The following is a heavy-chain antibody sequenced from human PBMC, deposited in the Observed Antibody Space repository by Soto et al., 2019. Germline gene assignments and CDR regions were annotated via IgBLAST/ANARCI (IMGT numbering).Heavy chain of an antibody. J-gene: IGHJ6*02. D-gene: IGHD2-21*02. Sequence: ASVKVSCKASGYTFTSYAMHWVRQAPGQRLEWMGWINAGNGNTKYSQKFQGRVTITRDTSASTAYMELSSLRSEDTAVYYCAIGGGDCYRPWCYGMDVWGQGTTVTVSS. CDR1: GYTFTSYA. CDR3: AIGGGDCYRPWCYGMDV. V-gene: IGHV1-3*01. CDR2: INAGNGNT.